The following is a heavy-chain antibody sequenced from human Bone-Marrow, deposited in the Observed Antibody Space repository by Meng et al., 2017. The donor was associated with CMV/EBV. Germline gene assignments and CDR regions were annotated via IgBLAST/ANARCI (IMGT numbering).Heavy chain of an antibody. CDR1: GGSISISTNY. CDR3: ARYGRYNSESYN. CDR2: RDYGGNT. J-gene: IGHJ4*02. D-gene: IGHD1-1*01. Sequence: SCTVVGGSISISTNYWGWVRQPPGKGLEWIGTRDYGGNTYYHPSLKSRVTISLDTSNKQLSLKLASVTAADTAVHYCARYGRYNSESYNWGQGTVVTVSS. V-gene: IGHV4-39*07.